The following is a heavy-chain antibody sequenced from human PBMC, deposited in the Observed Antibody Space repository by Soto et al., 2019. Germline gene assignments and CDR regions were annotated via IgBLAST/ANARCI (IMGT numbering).Heavy chain of an antibody. D-gene: IGHD3-10*01. V-gene: IGHV4-59*01. Sequence: SETLSLTCTVSGGSISSYYWSWIRQPPGKGLEWIGYIYYSGSTNYNTSLKSRVTISVDTSKNQFSLKLSSVTAADTAVYYCASLKITMVRGRVYYYGMDVWGQGTTVTVSS. CDR1: GGSISSYY. J-gene: IGHJ6*02. CDR2: IYYSGST. CDR3: ASLKITMVRGRVYYYGMDV.